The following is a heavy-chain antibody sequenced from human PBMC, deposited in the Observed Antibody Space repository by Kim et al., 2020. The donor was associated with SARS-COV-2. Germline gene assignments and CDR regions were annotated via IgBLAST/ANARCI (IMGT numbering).Heavy chain of an antibody. D-gene: IGHD2-15*01. J-gene: IGHJ4*02. Sequence: SETLSLTCTVSGGSISSSSYYWGWIRQPPGKGLEWIGSIYYSGSTYYNPSLKSRVTISVDTSKNQFSLKLSSVTAADTAVYYCARYKGYCSGGSCYGTFDYWDQGTLVTVSS. CDR3: ARYKGYCSGGSCYGTFDY. V-gene: IGHV4-39*01. CDR2: IYYSGST. CDR1: GGSISSSSYY.